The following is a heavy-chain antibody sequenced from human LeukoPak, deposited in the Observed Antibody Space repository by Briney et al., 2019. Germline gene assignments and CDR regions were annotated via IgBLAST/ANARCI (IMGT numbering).Heavy chain of an antibody. Sequence: SSVKVSCKASGGTFSSYTISWVRQAPGQGLEWMGRTIPILGIANYAQKFQGRVTITADKSTSTAYMELSSLRSEDTAVYYCARTWRTALDAFDIWGQGTMVTVSS. CDR2: TIPILGIA. CDR1: GGTFSSYT. V-gene: IGHV1-69*02. D-gene: IGHD3-3*01. CDR3: ARTWRTALDAFDI. J-gene: IGHJ3*02.